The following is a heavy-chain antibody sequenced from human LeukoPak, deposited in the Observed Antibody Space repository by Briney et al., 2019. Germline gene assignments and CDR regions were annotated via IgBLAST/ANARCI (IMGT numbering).Heavy chain of an antibody. CDR3: ARVSVSSGYYLKLYYFDY. CDR1: GGTFSSYA. CDR2: IVPIFGTA. Sequence: GASVKVSCKASGGTFSSYAISWVRQAPGQGLEWMGGIVPIFGTANYAQKFQGRVTITADESTSTAYMELSSLRSEDTAVYYCARVSVSSGYYLKLYYFDYWGQGTLVTVSS. J-gene: IGHJ4*02. D-gene: IGHD3-22*01. V-gene: IGHV1-69*13.